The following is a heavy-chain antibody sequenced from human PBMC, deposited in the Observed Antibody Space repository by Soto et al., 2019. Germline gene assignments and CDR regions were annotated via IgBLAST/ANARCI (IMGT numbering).Heavy chain of an antibody. CDR2: ISAYNGNT. D-gene: IGHD3-22*01. J-gene: IGHJ4*02. Sequence: QVKLVQSGTEVKQPGASMKVSCKASGYSFATSGISWVRQAPGQGLEWMGWISAYNGNTNYDQKLKDRVTMTKDTSTSTAYLELRNLRSDDTAVYYCARAGQYYDSSGYANWGQGTLVTVSS. CDR1: GYSFATSG. V-gene: IGHV1-18*01. CDR3: ARAGQYYDSSGYAN.